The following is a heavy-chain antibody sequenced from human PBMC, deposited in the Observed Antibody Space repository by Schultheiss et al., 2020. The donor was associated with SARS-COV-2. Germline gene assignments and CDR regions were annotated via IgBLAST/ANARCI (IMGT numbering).Heavy chain of an antibody. Sequence: ASVKVSCKASGYTFTSYYMHWVRQAPGQGLEWMGRINPNSGGTNYAQKFQGRVTMTRDTSISTAYMELSRLRSDDTAVYYCARAPYLSGLWFGDYWGQGTLVTVSS. V-gene: IGHV1-2*06. D-gene: IGHD3-10*01. J-gene: IGHJ4*02. CDR2: INPNSGGT. CDR3: ARAPYLSGLWFGDY. CDR1: GYTFTSYY.